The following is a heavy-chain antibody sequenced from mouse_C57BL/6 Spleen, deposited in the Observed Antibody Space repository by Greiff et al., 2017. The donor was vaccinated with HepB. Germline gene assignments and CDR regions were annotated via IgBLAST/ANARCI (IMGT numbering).Heavy chain of an antibody. J-gene: IGHJ2*01. Sequence: QVQLQQPGAELVKPGASVKVSCKASGYTFTSYWMHWVKQRPGQGLEWIGRIHPSDSDTHYNQKFKGKATLTVDKSSSTAYMQPSSLPSEDSAVYDCAMRSLYYGSRDYWGQGTTLTVSS. CDR3: AMRSLYYGSRDY. D-gene: IGHD1-1*01. CDR1: GYTFTSYW. CDR2: IHPSDSDT. V-gene: IGHV1-74*01.